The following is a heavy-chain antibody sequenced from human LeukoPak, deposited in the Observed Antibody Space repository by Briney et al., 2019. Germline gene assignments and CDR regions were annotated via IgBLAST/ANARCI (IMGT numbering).Heavy chain of an antibody. CDR2: ISSSSSYI. D-gene: IGHD2-2*02. J-gene: IGHJ6*02. Sequence: GGSLRLSCAASGFTFSSYSMNWVRQAPGKGLEWVSSISSSSSYIYYADSVKGRFTISRDNAKNSLYLQMNSLRAEDTAVYYCARKGGYCSSTSCYTPRDPAYGMDVWGQGTTVTVSS. CDR3: ARKGGYCSSTSCYTPRDPAYGMDV. V-gene: IGHV3-21*01. CDR1: GFTFSSYS.